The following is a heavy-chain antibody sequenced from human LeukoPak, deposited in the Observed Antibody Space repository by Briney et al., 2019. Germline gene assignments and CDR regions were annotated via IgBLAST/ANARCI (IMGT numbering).Heavy chain of an antibody. J-gene: IGHJ6*03. CDR1: GFTFSSYA. Sequence: GGSLRLSCAASGFTFSSYAMSWVRQAPGKGLGWVSAISGGGDSTYYADSVKGRFTISRDNSKNTLYLQMNSLRAEDTAVYYCAKGATYYYYYMDVWGKGTTVTVSS. CDR3: AKGATYYYYYMDV. CDR2: ISGGGDST. V-gene: IGHV3-23*01.